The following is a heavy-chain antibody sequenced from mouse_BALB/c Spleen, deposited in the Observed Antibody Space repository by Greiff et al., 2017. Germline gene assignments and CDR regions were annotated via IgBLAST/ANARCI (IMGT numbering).Heavy chain of an antibody. CDR1: GYTFTSYW. Sequence: EVQLQQSGTVLARPGASVKMSCKASGYTFTSYWMHWVKQRPGQGLEWIGAIYPRNSDTSYNQKFKGKAKLTAVTSTSTAYMELSSLTNEDSAVYYCTREGYDRYAMDYWGQGTSVTVSS. CDR3: TREGYDRYAMDY. V-gene: IGHV1-5*01. CDR2: IYPRNSDT. J-gene: IGHJ4*01. D-gene: IGHD2-2*01.